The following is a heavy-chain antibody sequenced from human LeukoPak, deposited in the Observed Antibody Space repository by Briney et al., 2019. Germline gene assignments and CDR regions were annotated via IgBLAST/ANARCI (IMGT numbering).Heavy chain of an antibody. D-gene: IGHD5-18*01. V-gene: IGHV4-4*07. J-gene: IGHJ4*02. CDR2: IYTSGST. CDR3: ARQRGYSYGYYFDY. Sequence: PSETLSLTCTVSGGSISSYYWSWIRQPAGKGLEWIGRIYTSGSTNYNPSLKSRVTMSVDTFKNQFSLRLSSVTAADTAVYYCARQRGYSYGYYFDYWGQGTLVTVSS. CDR1: GGSISSYY.